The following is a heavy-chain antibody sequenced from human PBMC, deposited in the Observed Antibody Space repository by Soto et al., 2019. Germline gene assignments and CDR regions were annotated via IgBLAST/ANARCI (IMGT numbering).Heavy chain of an antibody. D-gene: IGHD3-10*01. CDR1: GFTFSAYG. CDR2: IWSDGRNK. Sequence: GVSLRLSCAASGFTFSAYGIHWVRQAPGKGLEWVAMIWSDGRNKFYADSVRGRFSISRDTSKNTLHLQMDSLTVEDTGVYYCERAAGPPSGHYYSQMDVWGQGTAVTVSS. V-gene: IGHV3-33*01. CDR3: ERAAGPPSGHYYSQMDV. J-gene: IGHJ6*02.